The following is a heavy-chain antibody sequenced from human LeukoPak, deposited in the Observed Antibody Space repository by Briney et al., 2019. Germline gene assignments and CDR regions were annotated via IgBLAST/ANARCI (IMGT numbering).Heavy chain of an antibody. D-gene: IGHD3-16*02. V-gene: IGHV3-15*01. CDR3: TTEERRNYDYVWGSYRLDYFDY. CDR2: IKSKTDGGTT. J-gene: IGHJ4*02. Sequence: GGSLRLSCAASGFTFSNAWMSWVRQAPGKGLEWVGRIKSKTDGGTTDYAAPVKGRFTISRDDSKNTLYLQMNSLKTEDTAVYYCTTEERRNYDYVWGSYRLDYFDYWSQGTLVTVSS. CDR1: GFTFSNAW.